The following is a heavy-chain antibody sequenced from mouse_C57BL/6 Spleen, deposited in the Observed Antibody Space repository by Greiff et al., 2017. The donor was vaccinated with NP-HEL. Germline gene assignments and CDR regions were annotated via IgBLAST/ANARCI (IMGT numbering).Heavy chain of an antibody. V-gene: IGHV1-59*01. D-gene: IGHD1-1*01. CDR3: ARSYYYGSSKYAMDY. CDR1: GYTFTSYW. Sequence: QVQLKQPGAELVRPGTSVKLSCKASGYTFTSYWMHWVKQRPGQGLEWIGVIDPSDSYTNYNQKFKGKATLTVDTSSSTAYMQLSSLTSEDSAVYYCARSYYYGSSKYAMDYWGQGTSVTVSS. J-gene: IGHJ4*01. CDR2: IDPSDSYT.